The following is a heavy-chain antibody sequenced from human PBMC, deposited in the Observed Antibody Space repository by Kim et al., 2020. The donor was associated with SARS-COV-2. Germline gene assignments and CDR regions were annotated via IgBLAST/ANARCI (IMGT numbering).Heavy chain of an antibody. V-gene: IGHV1-69*13. J-gene: IGHJ4*02. CDR3: ARDRGDSSGYYAKLGY. Sequence: SVKVSCKASGGTFSSYAISWVRQAPGQGLEWMGGIIPIFGTANYAQKFQGRVTITADESTSTAYMELSSLRSEDTAVYYCARDRGDSSGYYAKLGYWGQGTLVTVSS. CDR2: IIPIFGTA. CDR1: GGTFSSYA. D-gene: IGHD3-22*01.